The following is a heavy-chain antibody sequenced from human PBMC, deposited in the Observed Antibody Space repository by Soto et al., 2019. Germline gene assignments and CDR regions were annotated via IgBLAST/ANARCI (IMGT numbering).Heavy chain of an antibody. D-gene: IGHD2-2*01. CDR3: AKVGYCSSPSCPSTQVYGMDV. Sequence: QVQLVESGGGVVQPGRSLRLSCAASGFTFSSYGMHWVRQAPGKGLEWVAVISYDGSNKYYAGSVKGRFTISRDNFKNTLYLQLNSLRAEDTAVYYCAKVGYCSSPSCPSTQVYGMDVWAQGTTVTVSS. J-gene: IGHJ6*02. V-gene: IGHV3-30*18. CDR2: ISYDGSNK. CDR1: GFTFSSYG.